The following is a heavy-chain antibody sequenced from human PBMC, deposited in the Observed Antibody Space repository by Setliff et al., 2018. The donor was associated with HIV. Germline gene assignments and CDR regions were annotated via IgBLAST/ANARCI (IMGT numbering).Heavy chain of an antibody. Sequence: ASVKVSCKASGYTLTDFYIHWVRQAPGQGLEWMGWITPNSGGTEYAGKFQGRVTLTRDTSISTAYMELSRLRSDDTAMYYCATDRLIKLIWGVIKELAYWGQGTLVTVSS. CDR1: GYTLTDFY. J-gene: IGHJ4*02. CDR3: ATDRLIKLIWGVIKELAY. CDR2: ITPNSGGT. D-gene: IGHD3-10*01. V-gene: IGHV1-2*02.